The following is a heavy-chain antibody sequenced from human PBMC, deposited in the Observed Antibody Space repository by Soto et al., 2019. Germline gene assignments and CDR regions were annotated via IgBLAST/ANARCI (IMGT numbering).Heavy chain of an antibody. V-gene: IGHV4-4*02. CDR3: AACHFWSGPWTARRLSY. J-gene: IGHJ4*02. Sequence: QVQLQESGPGLVKPSGTMSLTCAVSGDSINTSHWWNWVRQPPGKGLEWIGQISHNGNANYNPSLTSRVTISVDKSRHHFSLNLTSVTAADTAEYYCAACHFWSGPWTARRLSYWGQGNLVNVSS. CDR1: GDSINTSHW. CDR2: ISHNGNA. D-gene: IGHD3-3*02.